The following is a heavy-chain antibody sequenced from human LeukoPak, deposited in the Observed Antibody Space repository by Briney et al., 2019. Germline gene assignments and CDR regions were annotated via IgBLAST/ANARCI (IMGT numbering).Heavy chain of an antibody. D-gene: IGHD6-19*01. CDR1: GYTFTGYY. J-gene: IGHJ1*01. V-gene: IGHV1-2*02. CDR3: AREFVAVAGTRYFQH. CDR2: INPNSGGT. Sequence: GASVKVSCKASGYTFTGYYMHWVRQAPGQGLEWMGWINPNSGGTNYAQKFRGRVTMTRDTSISTAYMELSRLRSDDTAVYYCAREFVAVAGTRYFQHWGQGTLVTVSS.